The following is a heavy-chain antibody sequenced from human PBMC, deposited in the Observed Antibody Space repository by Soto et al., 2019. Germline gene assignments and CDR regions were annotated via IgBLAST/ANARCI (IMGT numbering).Heavy chain of an antibody. D-gene: IGHD6-13*01. CDR2: VYYRGTT. CDR1: GGSISTYY. Sequence: SETLSLTCTVSGGSISTYYWSWIRQPPGKGLEWIGYVYYRGTTNYNPSLKSRVTISVDTSENQVSLELRSVTAADTAVYYCARHPSASGDAFDIWGRGTMVTVSS. J-gene: IGHJ3*02. V-gene: IGHV4-59*08. CDR3: ARHPSASGDAFDI.